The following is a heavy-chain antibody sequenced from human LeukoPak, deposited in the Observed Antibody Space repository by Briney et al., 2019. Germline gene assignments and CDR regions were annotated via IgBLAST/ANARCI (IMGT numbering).Heavy chain of an antibody. V-gene: IGHV3-30-3*01. CDR3: TRGAFGVVIKDDAFDI. D-gene: IGHD3-3*01. CDR2: ISYDGSNK. Sequence: GRSLRLSCAASGFTFSSYAMHWVRQAPGKGLEWVAVISYDGSNKYYADSVKGRFTISRDNSKNTLYLQMNSLRVEDTGIYYCTRGAFGVVIKDDAFDIWGQGTLVTVSS. J-gene: IGHJ3*02. CDR1: GFTFSSYA.